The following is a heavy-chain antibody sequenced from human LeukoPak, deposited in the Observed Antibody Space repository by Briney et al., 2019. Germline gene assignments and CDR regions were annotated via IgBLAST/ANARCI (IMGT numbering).Heavy chain of an antibody. CDR3: ATELHSSGWYYFDY. Sequence: SETLSLTCAVYGGSFSGYYWSWIRQPPGKGLEWIGEINHSGSTNYNPSLKSRVTISVDTSKNQFSLKLSSVTAADTAVYYCATELHSSGWYYFDYWGQGTLATVSS. CDR2: INHSGST. V-gene: IGHV4-34*01. D-gene: IGHD6-19*01. J-gene: IGHJ4*02. CDR1: GGSFSGYY.